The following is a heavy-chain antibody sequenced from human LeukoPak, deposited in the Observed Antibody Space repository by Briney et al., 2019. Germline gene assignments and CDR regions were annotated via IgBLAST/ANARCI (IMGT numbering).Heavy chain of an antibody. D-gene: IGHD3-10*01. CDR3: AKVATLWFGELSRNYYYMDV. CDR2: IRYDGSNK. J-gene: IGHJ6*03. V-gene: IGHV3-30*02. CDR1: GFTFSSYE. Sequence: GGSLRLSCAASGFTFSSYEVNWVRQAPGKGVEWVAFIRYDGSNKYYADSVKGRFTISRDNSKNTLYLQMNSLRAEDTAVYYCAKVATLWFGELSRNYYYMDVWGKGTTVTVSS.